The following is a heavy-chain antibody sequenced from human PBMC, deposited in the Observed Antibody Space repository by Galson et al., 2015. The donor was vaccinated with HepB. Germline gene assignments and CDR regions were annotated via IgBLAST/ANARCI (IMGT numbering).Heavy chain of an antibody. CDR1: GYTFTSYY. J-gene: IGHJ6*02. V-gene: IGHV1-46*01. Sequence: SVKVSCKASGYTFTSYYMHWVRQAPGQGLEWTGIINPSGGSTSYAQKFQGRVTMTRDTSTSTVYMELSSLRSEDTAVYYCAREVAYSSSWYEASDYYGMDVWGQGTTVTVSS. CDR3: AREVAYSSSWYEASDYYGMDV. D-gene: IGHD6-13*01. CDR2: INPSGGST.